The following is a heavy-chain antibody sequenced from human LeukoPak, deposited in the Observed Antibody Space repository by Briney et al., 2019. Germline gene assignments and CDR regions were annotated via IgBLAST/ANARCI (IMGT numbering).Heavy chain of an antibody. V-gene: IGHV3-7*01. CDR1: GFTFSSFW. CDR3: ARQSYYSDASGFSMGHFAF. Sequence: GGSLRLSCAASGFTFSSFWMNWVRQAPGKGLEWVGSIKLDGSEKKYVESVKGRFTISRDNAKNSLYLQMNSLRAEDTAVYYCARQSYYSDASGFSMGHFAFWGQGTLVTVSS. D-gene: IGHD3-22*01. J-gene: IGHJ4*02. CDR2: IKLDGSEK.